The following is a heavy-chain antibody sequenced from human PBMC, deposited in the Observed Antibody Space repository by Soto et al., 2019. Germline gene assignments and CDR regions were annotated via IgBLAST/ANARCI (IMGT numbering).Heavy chain of an antibody. CDR1: GGTFSSYA. V-gene: IGHV1-69*13. Sequence: ASVKVSCKASGGTFSSYAISWVRQAPGQGLEWMGGIIPIFGTANYAQKFQGRVTITADESTSTAYMGLSSLRSEDTAVYYCARRSTGGYSYGPNAFDIWGQGTMVTVSS. D-gene: IGHD5-18*01. CDR2: IIPIFGTA. CDR3: ARRSTGGYSYGPNAFDI. J-gene: IGHJ3*02.